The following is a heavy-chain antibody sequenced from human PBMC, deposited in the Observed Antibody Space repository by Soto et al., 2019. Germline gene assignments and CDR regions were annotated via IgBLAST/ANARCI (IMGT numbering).Heavy chain of an antibody. D-gene: IGHD3-22*01. Sequence: GGSLRLSCAASGFTFSSYAMSWVRQAPGKGLEWVSAISGSGGSTYYADSVKGRFTISRDNSKNTLYLQMNSLRAEDTAVYYCAKSVPFYYYDSSGLPPAYYWGQGTLVTVSS. J-gene: IGHJ4*02. CDR2: ISGSGGST. V-gene: IGHV3-23*01. CDR3: AKSVPFYYYDSSGLPPAYY. CDR1: GFTFSSYA.